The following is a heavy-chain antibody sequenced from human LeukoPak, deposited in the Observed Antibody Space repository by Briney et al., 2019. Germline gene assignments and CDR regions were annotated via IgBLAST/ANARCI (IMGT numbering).Heavy chain of an antibody. J-gene: IGHJ4*02. CDR3: ARVSRYAYDY. V-gene: IGHV3-48*03. CDR1: GFTFSSYE. CDR2: ISSSGRII. Sequence: GGSLRLSCAASGFTFSSYEMNWVRQAPGKGLEWVSDISSSGRIIYYADSVKGRFTISRDNTKNSLYLQMNSLRAEDTAVYYCARVSRYAYDYWGQGTLVTVSS. D-gene: IGHD2-2*01.